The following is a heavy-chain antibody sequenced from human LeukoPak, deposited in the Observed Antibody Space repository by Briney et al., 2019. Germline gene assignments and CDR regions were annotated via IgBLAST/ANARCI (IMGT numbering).Heavy chain of an antibody. CDR2: INPGGTET. D-gene: IGHD1-14*01. CDR3: ARDSYRALEY. CDR1: GFSLSNYW. J-gene: IGHJ4*02. V-gene: IGHV3-7*01. Sequence: GGSLRLSCAASGFSLSNYWVTWVRQAPGTGLEWVANINPGGTETYYVDSVKGRFTISRDNAKNSLYLQMHSLRAEDTAVYYCARDSYRALEYWGQGTLVTVSS.